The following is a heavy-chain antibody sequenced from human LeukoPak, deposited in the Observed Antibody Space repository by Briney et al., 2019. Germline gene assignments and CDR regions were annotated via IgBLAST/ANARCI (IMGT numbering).Heavy chain of an antibody. J-gene: IGHJ4*02. V-gene: IGHV1-2*06. CDR1: GGTFSSYA. D-gene: IGHD3-22*01. CDR3: ARFLDYYDSSGPFDY. Sequence: ASVKVSCKASGGTFSSYAISWVRQAPGQGLEWMGRINPNSGGTNYAQKFQGRVTMTRDTSISTAYMELSRLRSDDTAVYYCARFLDYYDSSGPFDYWGQGTLVTVSS. CDR2: INPNSGGT.